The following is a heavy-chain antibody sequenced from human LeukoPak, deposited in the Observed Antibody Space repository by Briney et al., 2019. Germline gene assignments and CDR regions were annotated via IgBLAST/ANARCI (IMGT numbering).Heavy chain of an antibody. Sequence: SETLSLTCTVSTASLSAYSWNWIRQPPGKGLEWIGYVSYSGGIHYNTCLQSGVTMLIDKSKNQFALRLSSVTAADTAVDYCARAPSILLHFVHSGQGTLFTVSS. CDR3: ARAPSILLHFVH. V-gene: IGHV4-59*01. J-gene: IGHJ4*02. D-gene: IGHD1-26*01. CDR2: VSYSGGI. CDR1: TASLSAYS.